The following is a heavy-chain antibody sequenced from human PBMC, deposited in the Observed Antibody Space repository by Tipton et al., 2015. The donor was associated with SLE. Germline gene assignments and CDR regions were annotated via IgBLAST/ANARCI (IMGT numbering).Heavy chain of an antibody. CDR1: GASISSFSYY. V-gene: IGHV4-39*07. Sequence: TLSLTCTVSGASISSFSYYWGWIRQPPGKGLEWIGNMYYTGSTYYNPSLKSRVTISVDTSKNQFSLKLSSVTAADTAVYYCASRRDVRGTCFDPWGQGTLVTVSS. CDR3: ASRRDVRGTCFDP. CDR2: MYYTGST. J-gene: IGHJ5*02. D-gene: IGHD3-10*02.